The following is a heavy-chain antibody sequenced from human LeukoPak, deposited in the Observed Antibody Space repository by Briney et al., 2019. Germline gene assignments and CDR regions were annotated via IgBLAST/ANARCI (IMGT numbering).Heavy chain of an antibody. Sequence: KPSETLSLTCTVSGGSISSYYWSWIRQPPGKGLEWIGYIYSSGSTSYNPSLKSRVTISVDTSKNQFSLKLRSVTAADTALYYCARVTTVIRGSYYFDYWGQETLVTVSS. J-gene: IGHJ4*02. V-gene: IGHV4-59*01. D-gene: IGHD3-10*01. CDR2: IYSSGST. CDR3: ARVTTVIRGSYYFDY. CDR1: GGSISSYY.